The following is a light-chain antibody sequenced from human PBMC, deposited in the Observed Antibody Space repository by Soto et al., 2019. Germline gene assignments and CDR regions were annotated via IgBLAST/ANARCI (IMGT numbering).Light chain of an antibody. CDR1: QGVGLD. J-gene: IGKJ4*01. CDR3: LQDNSNPLS. V-gene: IGKV1-6*01. Sequence: ALQMTQSPSSLSASVGDRVTITCRASQGVGLDLAWYQQKPGKAPNLLIYHASTLQSGVPSRFSGSGSGTDFTLTISSLQPEDFGTYYCLQDNSNPLSFGGGNKVGIK. CDR2: HAS.